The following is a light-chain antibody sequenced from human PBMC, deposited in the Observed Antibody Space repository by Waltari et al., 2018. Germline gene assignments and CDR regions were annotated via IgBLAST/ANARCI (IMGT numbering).Light chain of an antibody. CDR3: CSYAGSYTLV. V-gene: IGLV2-11*01. CDR2: EVS. J-gene: IGLJ2*01. Sequence: QSALTQPRSVSGSPGQSVTISCTGTSSYVGGSNYVSWYQQHPGKAPKLMIYEVSKRPAGVPDRFSGSKSGNTASLTISGLQAEDEADYYCCSYAGSYTLVFGGGTKLTVL. CDR1: SSYVGGSNY.